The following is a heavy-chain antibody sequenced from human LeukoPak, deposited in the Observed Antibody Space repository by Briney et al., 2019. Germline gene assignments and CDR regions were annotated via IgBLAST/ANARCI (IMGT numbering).Heavy chain of an antibody. D-gene: IGHD6-13*01. V-gene: IGHV3-23*01. Sequence: GGSLRLSCAASGFTFSSYAMSWVRQAPGKGLEWVSAISGSGGSTYYADSVKGRFTISRDNSKNTLYLQMNSPRAEDTAVYYCAKPSGYSSSWYLVDYFDYWGQGTLVTVSS. CDR2: ISGSGGST. J-gene: IGHJ4*02. CDR1: GFTFSSYA. CDR3: AKPSGYSSSWYLVDYFDY.